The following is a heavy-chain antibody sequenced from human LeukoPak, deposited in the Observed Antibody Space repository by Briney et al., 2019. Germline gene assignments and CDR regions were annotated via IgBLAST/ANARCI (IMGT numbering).Heavy chain of an antibody. J-gene: IGHJ6*02. V-gene: IGHV3-11*01. CDR1: EFTFSDYY. CDR3: AAYYGSGSVNYYRGMDI. Sequence: PGGSLRLSCEASEFTFSDYYMSWIRQAPGKGLEWISYISDSAINTHYADSVKGRFTISRDNAEKLLVLEMKSLRSEDTAVYYCAAYYGSGSVNYYRGMDIWGQGTTVTVSS. CDR2: ISDSAINT. D-gene: IGHD3-10*01.